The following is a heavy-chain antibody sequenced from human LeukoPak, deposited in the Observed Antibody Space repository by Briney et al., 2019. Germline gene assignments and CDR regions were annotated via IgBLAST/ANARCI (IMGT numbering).Heavy chain of an antibody. V-gene: IGHV3-23*01. J-gene: IGHJ4*02. CDR2: ISGSGGST. CDR3: AKSPYSSSSGLLDY. Sequence: GGSLRLSCAASGFTFSSYAMSWVRQAPGKGLEWVSAISGSGGSTYYADSVKGRFTISRDNSKNTLYLQMNSLRVEDTAVYYCAKSPYSSSSGLLDYWGQGTLVTVSS. D-gene: IGHD6-6*01. CDR1: GFTFSSYA.